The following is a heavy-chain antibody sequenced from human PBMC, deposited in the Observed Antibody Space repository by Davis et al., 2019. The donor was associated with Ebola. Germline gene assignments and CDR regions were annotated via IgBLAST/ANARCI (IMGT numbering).Heavy chain of an antibody. CDR3: ARDKRSSWYGGMDV. CDR1: GFTLSDYY. CDR2: IRSSDTTI. J-gene: IGHJ6*02. Sequence: GGSLRLSCAVSGFTLSDYYMSWIRQAPGKGLEWVSSIRSSDTTIYYSDPVKVPFTVSRDNAKNSLYLQMNCLGAEDTAVYYCARDKRSSWYGGMDVWGQGTTVTVSS. D-gene: IGHD6-19*01. V-gene: IGHV3-11*01.